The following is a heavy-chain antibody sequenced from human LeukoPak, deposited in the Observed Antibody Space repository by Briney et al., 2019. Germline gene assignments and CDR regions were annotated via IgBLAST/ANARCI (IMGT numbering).Heavy chain of an antibody. CDR1: GYTFTGYY. V-gene: IGHV1-2*04. Sequence: ASVKVSCKASGYTFTGYYMHWVRQAPGQGLEWMGWINPNSGGTNYAQKFQGWVTMTRDTSISTAYMEPSRLRSDDTAVYYCARGALSTVRPHYYGMDVWGQGTTVTVSS. D-gene: IGHD4-17*01. J-gene: IGHJ6*02. CDR3: ARGALSTVRPHYYGMDV. CDR2: INPNSGGT.